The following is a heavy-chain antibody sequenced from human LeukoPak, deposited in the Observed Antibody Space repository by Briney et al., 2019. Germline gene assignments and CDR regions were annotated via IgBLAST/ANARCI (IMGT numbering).Heavy chain of an antibody. Sequence: QSGGSLRLSCAASGFTFSTYAMTWVRQAPGKGLEWVSGISGNSDMTYYADSVKGRFSISRDNSKNTLYLQMYSLRAEDTAVYYCAKDVVWGQGTLVTVSS. CDR3: AKDVV. J-gene: IGHJ4*02. CDR2: ISGNSDMT. CDR1: GFTFSTYA. D-gene: IGHD3-16*02. V-gene: IGHV3-23*01.